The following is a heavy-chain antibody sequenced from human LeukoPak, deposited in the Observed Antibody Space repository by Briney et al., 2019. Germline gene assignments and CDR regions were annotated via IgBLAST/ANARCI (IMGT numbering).Heavy chain of an antibody. CDR1: GFTFSSYS. V-gene: IGHV3-21*01. Sequence: GGSLRLSCAASGFTFSSYSMNWVRQAPGKGLEWVSSISSSSSYIYYADSVKGRFTISRGNAKNSLYLQMNSLRAEDTAVYYCAISGAGVPIAYLGQGTLVTVSS. CDR2: ISSSSSYI. CDR3: AISGAGVPIAY. D-gene: IGHD1-26*01. J-gene: IGHJ4*02.